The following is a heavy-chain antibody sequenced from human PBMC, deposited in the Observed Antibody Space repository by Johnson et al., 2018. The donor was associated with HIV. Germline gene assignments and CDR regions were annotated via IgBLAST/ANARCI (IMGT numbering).Heavy chain of an antibody. CDR3: AKEGSGYFHAFDI. J-gene: IGHJ3*02. D-gene: IGHD3-22*01. V-gene: IGHV3-20*04. CDR1: GFIFDDYG. Sequence: MLLVESGGRVERPGGSLRLSCVGSGFIFDDYGMSWVRQVPGKGLEWVGGINWNGGSTGYAESVKGRFTISRDNSKNTLYLQMNSLRAEDTAVYYCAKEGSGYFHAFDIWGQGTMVTVSS. CDR2: INWNGGST.